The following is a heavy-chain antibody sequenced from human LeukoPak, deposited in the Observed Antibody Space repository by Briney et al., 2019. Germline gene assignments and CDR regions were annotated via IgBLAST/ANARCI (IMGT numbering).Heavy chain of an antibody. J-gene: IGHJ3*02. CDR2: IIPIFGTA. Sequence: ASVKVSCKASGYTFTSYGISWVRQAPGQGLEWMGGIIPIFGTANYAQKFQGRVTITADESTSTAYMELSSLRSEDTAVYYCARDGDSSSWSLGSAFDIWGQGTMVTVSS. V-gene: IGHV1-69*13. CDR3: ARDGDSSSWSLGSAFDI. D-gene: IGHD6-13*01. CDR1: GYTFTSYG.